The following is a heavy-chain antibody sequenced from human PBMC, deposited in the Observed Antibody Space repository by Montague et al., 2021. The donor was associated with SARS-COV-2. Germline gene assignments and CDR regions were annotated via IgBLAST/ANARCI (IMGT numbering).Heavy chain of an antibody. J-gene: IGHJ4*02. Sequence: SLRLSCAASGFTFDDYAMHWVRQAPGKGLEWVSGISWNSGSIDYADSVKGRFTISKDNAKNSLYLQMNSLRAEDTALYYCAKDIDGHSSTFDYWGQGTLVTVSS. CDR1: GFTFDDYA. CDR3: AKDIDGHSSTFDY. D-gene: IGHD6-13*01. CDR2: ISWNSGSI. V-gene: IGHV3-9*01.